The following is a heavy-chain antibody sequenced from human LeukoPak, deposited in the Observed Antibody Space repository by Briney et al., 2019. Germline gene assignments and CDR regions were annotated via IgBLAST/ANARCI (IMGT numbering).Heavy chain of an antibody. D-gene: IGHD3-3*01. CDR1: GFTFSSYE. J-gene: IGHJ4*02. V-gene: IGHV3-48*03. CDR3: ARDQEWLGFDY. Sequence: GGSLRLSCAASGFTFSSYEMNWVRQAPGKGLEWVSYISSSGSTIYYADSVKGRFTISRDNAKNSLYLQMNSLRAEDTAVYYCARDQEWLGFDYWGQGTLVTVSS. CDR2: ISSSGSTI.